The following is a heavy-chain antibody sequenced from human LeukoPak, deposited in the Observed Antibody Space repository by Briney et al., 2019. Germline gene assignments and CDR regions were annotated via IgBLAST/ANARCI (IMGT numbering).Heavy chain of an antibody. CDR2: ISGSGNST. V-gene: IGHV3-23*01. Sequence: GGSLRLSCAASGFTITNYAMNWVRQAPGKGLEWVSAISGSGNSTFYADSVKGRFTISRDNSKNTLYLQMNSLRAEDTAVYYCAKGTGGSCYSGLDYWGQGTLVTVSS. D-gene: IGHD2-15*01. J-gene: IGHJ4*02. CDR1: GFTITNYA. CDR3: AKGTGGSCYSGLDY.